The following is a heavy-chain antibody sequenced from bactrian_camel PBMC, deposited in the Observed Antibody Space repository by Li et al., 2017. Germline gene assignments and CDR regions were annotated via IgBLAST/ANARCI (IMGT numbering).Heavy chain of an antibody. J-gene: IGHJ4*01. CDR2: IDKDGRV. CDR3: ATDGWWHCGRGYRWTDVPASNH. CDR1: GGIDSSVC. Sequence: QVQLVESGGGSVQAGGSLRLSCAASGGIDSSVCMAWFRQAPGNEREGVAGIDKDGRVSVADSVIGRFTISRDNAKNNLYLQMNNVIPEDTGMYYCATDGWWHCGRGYRWTDVPASNHRGQGTQVTV. D-gene: IGHD7*01. V-gene: IGHV3S53*01.